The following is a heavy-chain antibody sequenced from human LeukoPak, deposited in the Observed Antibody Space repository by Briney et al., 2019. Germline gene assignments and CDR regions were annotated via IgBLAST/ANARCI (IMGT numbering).Heavy chain of an antibody. J-gene: IGHJ4*02. Sequence: GGSLRLSCSASGFTFSSYGMHWVRQAPGKGLEWVAVISYDGSNKYYADSVKGRFTIPRDNSKNTLYLQMNSLRAEDTAVYYCAKGGIAARPTFFDYWGQGTLVTVSS. D-gene: IGHD6-6*01. CDR2: ISYDGSNK. CDR1: GFTFSSYG. V-gene: IGHV3-30*18. CDR3: AKGGIAARPTFFDY.